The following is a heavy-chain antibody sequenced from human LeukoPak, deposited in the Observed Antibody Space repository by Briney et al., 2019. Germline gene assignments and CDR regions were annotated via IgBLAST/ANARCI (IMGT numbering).Heavy chain of an antibody. CDR1: GYTFTSYA. V-gene: IGHV1-3*01. J-gene: IGHJ3*02. Sequence: GASVKVSCKASGYTFTSYAMHWVRQAPGQRLEWMGWINAGNGNTKYSQKFQGRVTITRDTSASTAYMELSSLRSEDTAVYYCARVQLERRVAFDIWGQGTMVTVSS. D-gene: IGHD1-1*01. CDR2: INAGNGNT. CDR3: ARVQLERRVAFDI.